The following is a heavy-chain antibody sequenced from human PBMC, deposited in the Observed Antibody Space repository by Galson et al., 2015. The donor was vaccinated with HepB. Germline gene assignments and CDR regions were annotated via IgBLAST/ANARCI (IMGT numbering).Heavy chain of an antibody. CDR1: GGTFSSYA. D-gene: IGHD6-6*01. CDR2: IIPIFGTA. V-gene: IGHV1-69*06. CDR3: ARGQLVHPYDYSGMDV. J-gene: IGHJ6*02. Sequence: SVKVSCKASGGTFSSYAISWVRQAPGQGLEWMGGIIPIFGTANYAQKFQGRVTITADKSTSTAYMELSSLRSEDTAVYYCARGQLVHPYDYSGMDVWGQGTTVTVSS.